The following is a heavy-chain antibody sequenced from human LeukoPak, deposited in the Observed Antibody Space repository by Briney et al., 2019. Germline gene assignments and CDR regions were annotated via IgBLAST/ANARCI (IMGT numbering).Heavy chain of an antibody. Sequence: GGTLRLSCAASGFTFSSYGMSWVRQAPGKGLEWVSAISGSGGSTYYADSVKGRLTISRDNSTNTLYLQMNSLRAEDTAVYYCAKHTPERPVLDYWGQGTLVTVSS. CDR1: GFTFSSYG. D-gene: IGHD1-1*01. J-gene: IGHJ4*02. CDR3: AKHTPERPVLDY. V-gene: IGHV3-23*01. CDR2: ISGSGGST.